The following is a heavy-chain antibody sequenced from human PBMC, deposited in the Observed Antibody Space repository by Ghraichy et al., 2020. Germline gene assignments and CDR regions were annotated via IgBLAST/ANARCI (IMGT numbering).Heavy chain of an antibody. CDR2: ISSRSTYI. D-gene: IGHD6-19*01. CDR1: GFTFSSYS. J-gene: IGHJ4*02. V-gene: IGHV3-21*01. Sequence: GGSLRLSCAASGFTFSSYSMNWVRQAPGKGLEWVSSISSRSTYIYYPDSVKGRFTISRDNAKNSLYLQMNILRAEDTAVYYCARDNAVAGTDFDYWGQGTLVTVSS. CDR3: ARDNAVAGTDFDY.